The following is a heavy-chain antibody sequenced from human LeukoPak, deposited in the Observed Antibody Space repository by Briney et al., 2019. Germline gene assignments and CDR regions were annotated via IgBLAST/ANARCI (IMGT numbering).Heavy chain of an antibody. V-gene: IGHV1-46*01. CDR1: GYTFTSYY. D-gene: IGHD3-3*01. CDR2: INPSGGST. CDR3: ARETYYDFWSGYYISSWWFDP. Sequence: ASVKVSCKASGYTFTSYYMHWVRQAPGQGLEWMGIINPSGGSTSYAQKFQGRVTMTRDMSTSTVYMELSSLRSEDTAVYYCARETYYDFWSGYYISSWWFDPWGQGTLVTVSS. J-gene: IGHJ5*02.